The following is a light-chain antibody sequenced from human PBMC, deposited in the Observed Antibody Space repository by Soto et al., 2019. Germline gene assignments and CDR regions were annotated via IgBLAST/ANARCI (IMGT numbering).Light chain of an antibody. CDR3: QQSFSTPT. V-gene: IGKV1-39*01. CDR1: PRINIY. J-gene: IGKJ5*01. Sequence: DIQMTQSPSSLFTSVGDRVTITCRASPRINIYLNWYRQKPGKAPEPPIYSASNLQSGVPSRFSGSGSGTDFTLTIASLQPEDFATYYCQQSFSTPTFGQGTRLEIK. CDR2: SAS.